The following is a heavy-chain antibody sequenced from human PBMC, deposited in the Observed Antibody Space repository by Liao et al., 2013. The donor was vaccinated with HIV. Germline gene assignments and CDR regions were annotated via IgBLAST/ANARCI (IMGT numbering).Heavy chain of an antibody. CDR1: GGSISSSSYY. V-gene: IGHV4-39*07. Sequence: QVHLQESGPGLVKPSETLSLTCTVSGGSISSSSYYWGWIRQPPGKGLEWIGSIYYSGSTYYNPSLKSRVTISVDTSKNQFSLKLSSVTAADTAVYYCARDLEGWGYSYYYWGQGTLVTVSS. D-gene: IGHD5-18*01. CDR2: IYYSGST. CDR3: ARDLEGWGYSYYY. J-gene: IGHJ4*02.